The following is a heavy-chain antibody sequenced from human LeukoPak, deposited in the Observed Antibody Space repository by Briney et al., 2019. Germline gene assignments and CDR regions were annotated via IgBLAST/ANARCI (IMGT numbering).Heavy chain of an antibody. J-gene: IGHJ6*02. Sequence: GGSLRLSCAASGFTFNSHTMNWVRQAPGKGLEWVSSISGTSTYIYYADSVKGRFTISRDNAEHSLYLQMNSLRAEDTAVYYCARELRVAGRVGYYYYGMDVWGQGGTVTVSS. V-gene: IGHV3-21*01. D-gene: IGHD6-19*01. CDR2: ISGTSTYI. CDR3: ARELRVAGRVGYYYYGMDV. CDR1: GFTFNSHT.